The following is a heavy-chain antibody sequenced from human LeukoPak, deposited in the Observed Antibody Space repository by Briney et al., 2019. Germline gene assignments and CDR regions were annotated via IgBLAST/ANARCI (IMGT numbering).Heavy chain of an antibody. V-gene: IGHV4-59*01. CDR1: GGSISNYY. J-gene: IGHJ6*03. D-gene: IGHD6-13*01. CDR3: ARCIAAAGTYNTYYYYYMDV. Sequence: SETLSLTCTVSGGSISNYYWSWIRQPPGKGLEWIGYIYYSGSTNYNPSLKSRVTISVDTSKNQFSLKLSSVTAADTAVYYCARCIAAAGTYNTYYYYYMDVWGKGTAVTISS. CDR2: IYYSGST.